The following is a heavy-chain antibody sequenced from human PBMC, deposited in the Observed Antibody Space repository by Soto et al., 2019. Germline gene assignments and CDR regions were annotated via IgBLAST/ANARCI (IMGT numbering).Heavy chain of an antibody. CDR2: IVPIFGTA. V-gene: IGHV1-69*01. CDR3: AREGGTYALDS. J-gene: IGHJ4*02. CDR1: GGTFSNSG. Sequence: QVQLVQSGAEVKKPGSSVKVSCKASGGTFSNSGISWGRQAPGQGLEWMGGIVPIFGTANYAQRFRGRATITADESTNTAYLDLSSLRSGDTAVYYCAREGGTYALDSWGQGTLVTVSS.